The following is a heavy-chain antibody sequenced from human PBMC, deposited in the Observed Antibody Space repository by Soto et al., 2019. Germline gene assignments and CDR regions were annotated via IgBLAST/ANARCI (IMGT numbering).Heavy chain of an antibody. J-gene: IGHJ3*02. CDR2: IYHSGST. V-gene: IGHV4-30-2*01. CDR1: GGSISSGGYS. D-gene: IGHD3-16*01. CDR3: AREYRGMITFGGVCTADAFDI. Sequence: SETLSLTCAVSGGSISSGGYSWSWIRQPPGKGLEWIGYIYHSGSTYYNPSLKSRVTISVDRSKNQFSLKLSSVTAADTAVYYCAREYRGMITFGGVCTADAFDIWGQGTMVT.